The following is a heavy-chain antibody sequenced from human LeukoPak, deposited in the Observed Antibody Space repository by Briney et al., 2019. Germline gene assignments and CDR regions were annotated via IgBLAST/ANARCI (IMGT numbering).Heavy chain of an antibody. J-gene: IGHJ4*02. V-gene: IGHV4-34*01. D-gene: IGHD6-6*01. CDR1: GGSFSGYY. Sequence: SETLSLTCAVYGGSFSGYYWSWSREPPGKGLGWIGEINHSGSTNYHPSLKSRVTISVDTSKNQFSLKLSSVTAADTAVYYCARAEDQLVVDYWGQGTLVTVPS. CDR3: ARAEDQLVVDY. CDR2: INHSGST.